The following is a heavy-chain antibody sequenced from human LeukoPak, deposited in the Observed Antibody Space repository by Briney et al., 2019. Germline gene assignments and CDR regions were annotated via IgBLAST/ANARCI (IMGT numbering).Heavy chain of an antibody. CDR2: ISSSSSYI. CDR1: GFTFSSYS. J-gene: IGHJ4*02. D-gene: IGHD4-17*01. V-gene: IGHV3-21*01. CDR3: ARDPPLPVTTDYFDH. Sequence: PEGSLRLSCAASGFTFSSYSRNWVRQAPGKGLEWFSSISSSSSYIYYADSVKGRFTISRDNAKNSLYLQMNSLRAEDTAVYYCARDPPLPVTTDYFDHWGQGTLVTVSS.